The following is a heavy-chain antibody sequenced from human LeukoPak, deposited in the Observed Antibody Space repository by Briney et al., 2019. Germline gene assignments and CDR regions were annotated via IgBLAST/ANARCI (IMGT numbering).Heavy chain of an antibody. CDR1: GFNFRYYA. CDR3: ARDNNADY. J-gene: IGHJ4*02. Sequence: GGSLRLSCAASGFNFRYYAMHWVRQAPGKGLEWVAVISYDGSNEYYADSVKGRFTISRDDSKNTLYLQMNSLRVEDTAVYYCARDNNADYWGQGTLVTVSS. D-gene: IGHD1/OR15-1a*01. CDR2: ISYDGSNE. V-gene: IGHV3-30-3*01.